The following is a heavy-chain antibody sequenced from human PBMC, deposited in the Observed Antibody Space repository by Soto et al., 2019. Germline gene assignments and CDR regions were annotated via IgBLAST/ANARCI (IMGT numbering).Heavy chain of an antibody. Sequence: PSETLSLTCTVSGGSISSGGYYWSWICQHPGKGLEWIGYIYYSGSTYYNPSLKSRVTISVDTSKNQFSLKLSSVTAADTAVYYCARERGDSSWYFRYYGMDVWGQGTTVTVSS. V-gene: IGHV4-31*03. D-gene: IGHD6-13*01. J-gene: IGHJ6*02. CDR2: IYYSGST. CDR1: GGSISSGGYY. CDR3: ARERGDSSWYFRYYGMDV.